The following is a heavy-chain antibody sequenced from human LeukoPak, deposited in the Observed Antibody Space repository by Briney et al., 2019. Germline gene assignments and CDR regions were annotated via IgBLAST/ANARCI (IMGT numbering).Heavy chain of an antibody. V-gene: IGHV3-53*01. J-gene: IGHJ3*02. CDR1: GFTFSSYS. CDR3: ARDGFSSGYPYDAFDI. Sequence: GGSLRLSCTVSGFTFSSYSMNWVRQAPGKGLEWVSVIYSGGSTYYADSVKGRFTISRDNSKNTLYLQMNSLRAEDTAVYYCARDGFSSGYPYDAFDIWGQGTMVTVSS. D-gene: IGHD3-22*01. CDR2: IYSGGST.